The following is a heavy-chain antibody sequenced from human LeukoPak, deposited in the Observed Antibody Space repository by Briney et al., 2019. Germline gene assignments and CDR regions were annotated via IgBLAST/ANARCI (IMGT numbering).Heavy chain of an antibody. CDR1: GFTFSSYG. Sequence: PGRSLRLSCAASGFTFSSYGMHWVRQAPDKGLEWVAVIWYDGSNKYYADSVKGRFTISRDNSKNTLYLQMNSLRAEDTAVYYCAREGMVRGALNWFDPWGQGTLVTVSS. CDR2: IWYDGSNK. D-gene: IGHD3-10*01. J-gene: IGHJ5*02. CDR3: AREGMVRGALNWFDP. V-gene: IGHV3-33*01.